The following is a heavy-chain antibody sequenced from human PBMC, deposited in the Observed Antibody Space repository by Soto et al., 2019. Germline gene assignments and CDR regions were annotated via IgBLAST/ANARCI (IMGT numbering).Heavy chain of an antibody. CDR1: GGSISSGGYY. J-gene: IGHJ5*02. CDR2: IYYSGST. Sequence: QVQLQESGPGLVKPSQTLSLTCTVSGGSISSGGYYWSWIRQHPGKGLEWIGYIYYSGSTYYNPSLKSRXXIXVXXSKNQFSLKLSSVTAADTAVYYCARDRRGPFPLDPWGQGTLVTVSS. V-gene: IGHV4-31*03. CDR3: ARDRRGPFPLDP.